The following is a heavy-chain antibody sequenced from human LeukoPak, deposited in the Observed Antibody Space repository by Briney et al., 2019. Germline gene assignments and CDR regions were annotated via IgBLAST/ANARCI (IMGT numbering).Heavy chain of an antibody. Sequence: SETLSLTCAVYGGSFSGCYWSWIRQPPGKGLEWIGEINHSGSTNYNPSLKSRVTISVDTSKNQFSLKLSSVTAADTAVYYCARVRVLIVRWLVREAGYFDYWGQGTLVTVSS. J-gene: IGHJ4*02. V-gene: IGHV4-34*01. CDR2: INHSGST. D-gene: IGHD6-19*01. CDR3: ARVRVLIVRWLVREAGYFDY. CDR1: GGSFSGCY.